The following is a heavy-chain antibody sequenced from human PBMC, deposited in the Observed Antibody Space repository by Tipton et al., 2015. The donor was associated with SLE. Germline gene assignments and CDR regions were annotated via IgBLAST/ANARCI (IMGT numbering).Heavy chain of an antibody. CDR1: GGSISFDY. Sequence: TLSLTCTVSGGSISFDYWSWIRQSAGGGLEWIGRIDSSGDRDYNPSLRSRVTMSIDASQNRVSLRLKSVSAADTAVYYCVRAVGNDWMYKDWGQGTLVTVSS. V-gene: IGHV4-4*07. D-gene: IGHD3-9*01. CDR3: VRAVGNDWMYKD. CDR2: IDSSGDR. J-gene: IGHJ4*02.